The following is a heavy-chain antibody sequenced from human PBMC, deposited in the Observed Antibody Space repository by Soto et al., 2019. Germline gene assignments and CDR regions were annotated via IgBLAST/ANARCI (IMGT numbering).Heavy chain of an antibody. Sequence: GGSLRLSCAASGFTFGTYAMSWVRQAPGKGLDWVSTISGGGGSTYYADSVKGRFTISRDNSKSTLYLQMNSLRAEDTAVYYCAKYSEYSGYDGTYFDYWGQGSLVTVSS. CDR1: GFTFGTYA. J-gene: IGHJ4*02. V-gene: IGHV3-23*01. CDR2: ISGGGGST. D-gene: IGHD5-12*01. CDR3: AKYSEYSGYDGTYFDY.